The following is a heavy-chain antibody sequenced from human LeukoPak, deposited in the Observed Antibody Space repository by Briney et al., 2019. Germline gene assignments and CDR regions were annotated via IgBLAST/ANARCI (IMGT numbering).Heavy chain of an antibody. CDR2: MNPNSGNT. CDR1: GYTFTSYD. V-gene: IGHV1-8*01. D-gene: IGHD1-7*01. Sequence: ASVKVSCKASGYTFTSYDINWVRQATGQGLEWMGWMNPNSGNTGYAQKFQGRVTMTRNTSISTAYMELSSLRSEDTAVYYCARGHVGIWELELRGPLDPWGQGTLVTVSS. CDR3: ARGHVGIWELELRGPLDP. J-gene: IGHJ5*02.